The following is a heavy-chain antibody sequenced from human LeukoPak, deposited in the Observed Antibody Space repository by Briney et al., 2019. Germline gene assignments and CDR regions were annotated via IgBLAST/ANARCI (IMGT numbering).Heavy chain of an antibody. Sequence: PSETLSLTCTVSGGSISSSSYYWGWIRQPPGKGLEWIGSIYYSGSTYYNPSLKSRVTISVDTSKNQFSLKLSSVTAADTAVYYCARMPYDFWSGYYSTWPLGYWGQGTLVTVSS. CDR2: IYYSGST. D-gene: IGHD3-3*01. CDR3: ARMPYDFWSGYYSTWPLGY. CDR1: GGSISSSSYY. J-gene: IGHJ4*02. V-gene: IGHV4-39*01.